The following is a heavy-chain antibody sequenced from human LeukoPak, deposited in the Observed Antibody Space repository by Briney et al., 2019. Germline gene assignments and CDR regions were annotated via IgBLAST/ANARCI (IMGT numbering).Heavy chain of an antibody. J-gene: IGHJ3*02. V-gene: IGHV1-2*02. CDR3: ARDVGYYDILTGSYISAFHI. CDR2: INPNSGGT. Sequence: ASVKVSCKASGYTFTGYYMHWVRQAPGQGLEWMGWINPNSGGTNYAQKFQGRVTMTRDTSISTAYMELSRLRSDDTAVYYCARDVGYYDILTGSYISAFHIWGQGTMVTVSS. CDR1: GYTFTGYY. D-gene: IGHD3-9*01.